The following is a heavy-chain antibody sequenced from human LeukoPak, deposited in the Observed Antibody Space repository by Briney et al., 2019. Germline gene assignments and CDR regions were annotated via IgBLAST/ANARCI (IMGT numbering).Heavy chain of an antibody. Sequence: PGGSLRLSCVASGFSFSDYYMSWIRQAPGKGLEWVSYITNSGSPIYYADSVKGRFTISRDNAKNSLYLQMNSLRVEDTAVYYCARIPLGYSGAYYFDYWGQGTLVTVSP. V-gene: IGHV3-11*01. CDR3: ARIPLGYSGAYYFDY. CDR2: ITNSGSPI. J-gene: IGHJ4*02. D-gene: IGHD5-12*01. CDR1: GFSFSDYY.